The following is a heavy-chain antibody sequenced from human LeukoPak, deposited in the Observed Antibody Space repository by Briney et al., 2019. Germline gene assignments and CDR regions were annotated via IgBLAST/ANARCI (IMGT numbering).Heavy chain of an antibody. J-gene: IGHJ4*02. D-gene: IGHD6-13*01. CDR3: AKVSYSSSWYPFDY. CDR1: GFTFSSYT. CDR2: ISGSGGST. V-gene: IGHV3-23*01. Sequence: GGSLRLSCAASGFTFSSYTMSWVRQAPGKGLEWVSAISGSGGSTYYADSVKGRFTISRDNSKNTLYLQMNSLRAEDTAVYYCAKVSYSSSWYPFDYWGQGTLVTVSS.